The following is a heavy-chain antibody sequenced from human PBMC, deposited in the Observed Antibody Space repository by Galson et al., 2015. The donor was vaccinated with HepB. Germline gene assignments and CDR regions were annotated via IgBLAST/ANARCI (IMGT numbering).Heavy chain of an antibody. D-gene: IGHD1-20*01. V-gene: IGHV3-33*01. CDR3: AREDNWNLDY. CDR2: IWYDGSNK. J-gene: IGHJ4*02. CDR1: GFTFSSCG. Sequence: SLRLSCAASGFTFSSCGMHWVRQAPGKGLEWVAIIWYDGSNKYYADSVKGRFTISRDNSKNTLFLQMNSLRAEDTAVYYCAREDNWNLDYWGQGTLVTVSS.